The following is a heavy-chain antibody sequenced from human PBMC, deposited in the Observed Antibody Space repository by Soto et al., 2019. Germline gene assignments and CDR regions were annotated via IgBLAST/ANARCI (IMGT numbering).Heavy chain of an antibody. CDR2: IGTAGDP. D-gene: IGHD6-19*01. J-gene: IGHJ6*02. Sequence: GGSLRLSCAASGFPFSSYDMHWVRQATGKGLEWVSAIGTAGDPYYPGSVKGRFTISRENAKNSLYLQMNSLRAGDTAVYYCARGYSSGWHYGMDVWGQGTTVTVSS. CDR3: ARGYSSGWHYGMDV. V-gene: IGHV3-13*05. CDR1: GFPFSSYD.